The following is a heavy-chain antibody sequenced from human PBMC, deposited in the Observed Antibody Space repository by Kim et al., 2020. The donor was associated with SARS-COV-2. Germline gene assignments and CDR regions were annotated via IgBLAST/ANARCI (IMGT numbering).Heavy chain of an antibody. CDR1: GFTFSSYA. CDR2: ISYDGSNK. CDR3: ARDSPVGATKGGFDY. J-gene: IGHJ4*02. D-gene: IGHD1-26*01. V-gene: IGHV3-30*04. Sequence: GGSLRLSCAASGFTFSSYAMHWVRQAPGKGLEWVAVISYDGSNKYYADSVKGRFTISRDNSKNTLYLQMNSLRAEDTAVYYCARDSPVGATKGGFDYWGQGTLVTVSS.